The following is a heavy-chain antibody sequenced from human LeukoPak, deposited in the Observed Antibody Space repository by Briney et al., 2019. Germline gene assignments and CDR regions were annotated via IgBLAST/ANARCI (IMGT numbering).Heavy chain of an antibody. V-gene: IGHV3-23*01. CDR1: GFTFSSYG. CDR3: AKTGTVRVLRLGAYYFDY. D-gene: IGHD4-17*01. J-gene: IGHJ4*02. CDR2: ISGSGGST. Sequence: GGSLRLSCAASGFTFSSYGMSWVRQAPGKGLEWVSAISGSGGSTYYADSVKGRFTISRDNSKNTLYLQMNSLRAEDTAVYYCAKTGTVRVLRLGAYYFDYWGQGTLVTVSS.